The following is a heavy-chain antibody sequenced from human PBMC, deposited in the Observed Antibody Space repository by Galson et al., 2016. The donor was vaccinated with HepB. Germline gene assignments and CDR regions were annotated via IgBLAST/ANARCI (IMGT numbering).Heavy chain of an antibody. V-gene: IGHV3-23*01. CDR2: VSGTT. J-gene: IGHJ4*02. CDR1: GFTFGDYT. CDR3: VGYCRGGSCYGQGSFDC. Sequence: SLRLSCAASGFTFGDYTMSWVRQAPGKGLEWVSSVSGTTYYSDSVMGRFTISRDLSKSTVYLQMNSLRIEDTAIYFCVGYCRGGSCYGQGSFDCWGQGTLVAVSS. D-gene: IGHD2-15*01.